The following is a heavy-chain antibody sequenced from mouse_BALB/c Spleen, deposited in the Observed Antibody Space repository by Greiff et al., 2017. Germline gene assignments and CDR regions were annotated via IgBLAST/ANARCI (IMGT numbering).Heavy chain of an antibody. Sequence: EVQLQQSGPELVKPGASVKMSCKASGYTFTSYVMHWVKQKPGQGLEWIGYINPYNDGTKYNEKFKGKATLTSDKSSSTAYMELSSLTSEDSAVYYCATPRGLLRAWFAYWGQGTLVTVSA. V-gene: IGHV1-14*01. J-gene: IGHJ3*01. D-gene: IGHD1-1*01. CDR1: GYTFTSYV. CDR3: ATPRGLLRAWFAY. CDR2: INPYNDGT.